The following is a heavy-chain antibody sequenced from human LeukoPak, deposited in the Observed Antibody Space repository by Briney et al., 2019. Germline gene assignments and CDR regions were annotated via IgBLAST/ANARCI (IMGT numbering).Heavy chain of an antibody. CDR2: IKQDGSEK. CDR1: GFTFSSYW. J-gene: IGHJ6*02. V-gene: IGHV3-7*01. Sequence: GGSLRLSCAASGFTFSSYWMSWVRQAPGKGLEWVANIKQDGSEKYYVDSVKGRFTISRDNAKNSLYLQMNSLRAEDTAVYYCARDGRIAARPYYYYYGMDAWGQGTTVTVSS. CDR3: ARDGRIAARPYYYYYGMDA. D-gene: IGHD6-6*01.